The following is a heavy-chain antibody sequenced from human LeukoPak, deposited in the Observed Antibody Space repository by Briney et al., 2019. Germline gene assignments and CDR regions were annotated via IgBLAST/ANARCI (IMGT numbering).Heavy chain of an antibody. Sequence: PSETLSLTCTVSGGSISSSSYYWGWIRQPPGKGLEWIGSIYYSGSTYYNPSPKSRVTISVDTSKNQFSLKLSSVTAADTAVYYCARLTLAYCGGDCYVWGQGTLVTVSS. CDR3: ARLTLAYCGGDCYV. CDR2: IYYSGST. CDR1: GGSISSSSYY. V-gene: IGHV4-39*01. D-gene: IGHD2-21*02. J-gene: IGHJ4*02.